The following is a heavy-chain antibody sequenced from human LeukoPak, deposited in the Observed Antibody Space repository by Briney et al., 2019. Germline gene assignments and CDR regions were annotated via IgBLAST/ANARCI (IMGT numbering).Heavy chain of an antibody. Sequence: GASVKVSCKASGYTFTSYYMHWVRQAPGQGLEWMGIINPSGGSTNYAQKLQGRVTMTTDTSTSTAYMELRSLRSDDTAVYYCARVGFLPSSGPITPVDYWGQGTLVTVSS. V-gene: IGHV1-46*01. D-gene: IGHD3-22*01. CDR1: GYTFTSYY. J-gene: IGHJ4*02. CDR2: INPSGGST. CDR3: ARVGFLPSSGPITPVDY.